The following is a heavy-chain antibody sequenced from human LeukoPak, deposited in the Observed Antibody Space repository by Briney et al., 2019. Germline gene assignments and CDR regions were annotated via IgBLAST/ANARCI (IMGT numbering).Heavy chain of an antibody. D-gene: IGHD2-2*02. Sequence: SGPALVKPTQTLTLTCTFSGISLTTSGMCVSWIRQPPGKALEWLALLDWDDAKYYRTYLKTRLTISEDSSKNQVVLTMTNMDPVDTATYYCARRQPATAIREGGGYYYYMDVWGKGTTVTVSS. CDR2: LDWDDAK. J-gene: IGHJ6*03. CDR1: GISLTTSGMC. CDR3: ARRQPATAIREGGGYYYYMDV. V-gene: IGHV2-70*01.